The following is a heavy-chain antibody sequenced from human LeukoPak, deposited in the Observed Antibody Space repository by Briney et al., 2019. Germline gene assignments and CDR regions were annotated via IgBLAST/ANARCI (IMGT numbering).Heavy chain of an antibody. D-gene: IGHD2-2*01. J-gene: IGHJ5*02. CDR3: ARGQVPAARGHNWFDP. CDR2: INARGDT. CDR1: GWSFNDYY. Sequence: PSETLSLTCAVYGWSFNDYYWNWIRQPPGKGLEWIGEINARGDTNYNPSLKSRVTISVDTSKNQFSLSLSSMSASDTAVYYCARGQVPAARGHNWFDPRGQGTLVTVSS. V-gene: IGHV4-34*01.